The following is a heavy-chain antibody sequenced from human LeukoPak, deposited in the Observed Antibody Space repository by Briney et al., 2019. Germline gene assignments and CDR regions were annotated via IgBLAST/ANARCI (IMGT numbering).Heavy chain of an antibody. D-gene: IGHD3-10*01. CDR1: GGTFSSYA. J-gene: IGHJ6*02. Sequence: SVKVSCKASGGTFSSYAISWVRQAPGQGLEWMGGIIPIFGTANYAQKFQGKVTITADESTSTAYMELSSLRSEDTAVYYCARGGVDYSYGMDVWGQGTTVTVSS. V-gene: IGHV1-69*13. CDR3: ARGGVDYSYGMDV. CDR2: IIPIFGTA.